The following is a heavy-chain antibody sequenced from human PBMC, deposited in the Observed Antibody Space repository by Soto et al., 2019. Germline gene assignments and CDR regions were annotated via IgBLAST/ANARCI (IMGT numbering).Heavy chain of an antibody. CDR3: ARHRGYYDILTGYYTELNFDY. J-gene: IGHJ4*02. D-gene: IGHD3-9*01. CDR1: GGSISSSSYY. CDR2: IYYSATT. Sequence: SETLSLTCTVSGGSISSSSYYWGWIRQPPGKGLEWIGSIYYSATTYYNPSLKSRVTISVDTSKNQFSLKLSSVTAADTALYYCARHRGYYDILTGYYTELNFDYWGQGTLVTVSS. V-gene: IGHV4-39*01.